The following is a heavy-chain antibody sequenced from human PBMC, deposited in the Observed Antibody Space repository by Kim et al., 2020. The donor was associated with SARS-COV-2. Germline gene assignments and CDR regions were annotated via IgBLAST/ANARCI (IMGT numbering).Heavy chain of an antibody. CDR1: GGSISSGGYY. J-gene: IGHJ2*01. D-gene: IGHD2-2*01. CDR2: IYYSGST. Sequence: SETLSLTCTVSGGSISSGGYYWSWIRQHPGKGLEWIGYIYYSGSTYYNPSLKSRVTISVDTSKNQFSLKLSSVTAADTAVYYCARGFRGAMIRGTYWYFDLWGRGTLVTVSS. V-gene: IGHV4-31*03. CDR3: ARGFRGAMIRGTYWYFDL.